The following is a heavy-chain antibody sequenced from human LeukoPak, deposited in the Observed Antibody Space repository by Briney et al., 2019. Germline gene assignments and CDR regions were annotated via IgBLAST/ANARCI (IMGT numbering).Heavy chain of an antibody. CDR1: GFTFSSHW. CDR3: VRGDYYYMDV. J-gene: IGHJ6*03. V-gene: IGHV3-74*01. CDR2: INDDGYST. Sequence: GGSLRLSCAASGFTFSSHWMHWVRQAPGKGLVWVSRINDDGYSTTYADSVKGRFTISRDNAKNTMNLQMNSLRAEDTAVYYCVRGDYYYMDVWGKGTTVTVSS. D-gene: IGHD3-16*01.